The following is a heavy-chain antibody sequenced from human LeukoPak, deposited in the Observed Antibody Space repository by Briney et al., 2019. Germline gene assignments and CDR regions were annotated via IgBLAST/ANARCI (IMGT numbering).Heavy chain of an antibody. J-gene: IGHJ6*02. CDR2: MNPNSGNT. CDR1: GYTFTSYD. Sequence: ASVKVSCKASGYTFTSYDISWVRQATGQGLEWMGWMNPNSGNTGYAQKFQGRVTMTRNTSISTAYMELSSLRSEDTAVYYCASMKRITIFGVVISRYYYYGMDVWGQGTTVTVSS. CDR3: ASMKRITIFGVVISRYYYYGMDV. D-gene: IGHD3-3*01. V-gene: IGHV1-8*01.